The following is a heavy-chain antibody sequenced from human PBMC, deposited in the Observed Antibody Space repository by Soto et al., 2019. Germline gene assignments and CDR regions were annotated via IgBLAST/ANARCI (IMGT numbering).Heavy chain of an antibody. Sequence: SETLSLTCTVSGGSISSYYWSWIRQPPGKGLEWIGYIYYSGSTNYNPSLKSRVTISVDTSKNQFSLKLSSVTAADTAVYYCARRYGASLDYWGQGTLVTVS. CDR1: GGSISSYY. D-gene: IGHD4-17*01. J-gene: IGHJ4*02. CDR2: IYYSGST. CDR3: ARRYGASLDY. V-gene: IGHV4-59*01.